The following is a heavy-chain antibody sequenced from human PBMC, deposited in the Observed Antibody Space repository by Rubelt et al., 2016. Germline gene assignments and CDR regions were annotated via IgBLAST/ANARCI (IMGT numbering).Heavy chain of an antibody. Sequence: EVQLVESGGGLVQPGGSLRLSCVASGFTFSSYSMNWVRQVPGKGLEWVAHISTSGSNLYYADSVKGRFTVSRGNSRNTLWLQMSSLRDDDTAVYYCGRDDYWGQGTLVTVSS. J-gene: IGHJ4*02. CDR3: GRDDY. CDR2: ISTSGSNL. CDR1: GFTFSSYS. V-gene: IGHV3-48*02.